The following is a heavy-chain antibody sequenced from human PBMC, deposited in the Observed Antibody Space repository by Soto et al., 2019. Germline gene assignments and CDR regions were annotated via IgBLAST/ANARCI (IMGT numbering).Heavy chain of an antibody. Sequence: PGESLKISCNGSGYSFTIYCISLVLQMPGKGLEWMGRIDPSDSYTNYSPSFQGHVTISADKSISTAYLQWSSLKASDTAMYYCARLSSSSVIWFDPWGQGTLVTVSS. CDR1: GYSFTIYC. CDR3: ARLSSSSVIWFDP. J-gene: IGHJ5*02. D-gene: IGHD6-6*01. CDR2: IDPSDSYT. V-gene: IGHV5-10-1*01.